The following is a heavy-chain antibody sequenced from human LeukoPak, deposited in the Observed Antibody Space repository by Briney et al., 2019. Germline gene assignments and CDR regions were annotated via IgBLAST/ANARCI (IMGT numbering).Heavy chain of an antibody. V-gene: IGHV3-74*03. J-gene: IGHJ6*02. CDR1: GFTFSTFW. CDR2: INSDGSST. CDR3: ARGRYYGMDV. Sequence: PGGSLRLSCAVSGFTFSTFWMHWVRQAPGKGLVWVSGINSDGSSTTYADSVKGRFTISRDNAKNTLYLQMNNLRAEDTAVYYCARGRYYGMDVWGQGTTVTVSS.